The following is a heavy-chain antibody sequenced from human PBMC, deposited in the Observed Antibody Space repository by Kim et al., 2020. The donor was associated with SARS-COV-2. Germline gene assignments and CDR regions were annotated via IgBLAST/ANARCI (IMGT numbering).Heavy chain of an antibody. D-gene: IGHD6-19*01. CDR3: ARNRKYSSGWYY. V-gene: IGHV1-69*13. J-gene: IGHJ4*02. CDR1: GGTFSSYA. Sequence: SVKVSCKASGGTFSSYAISWVRQAPGQGLEWMGGIIPIFGTANYAQKFQGRVTITADESTSTAYMELSSLRSEDTAVYYCARNRKYSSGWYYWGQGTLVTVSS. CDR2: IIPIFGTA.